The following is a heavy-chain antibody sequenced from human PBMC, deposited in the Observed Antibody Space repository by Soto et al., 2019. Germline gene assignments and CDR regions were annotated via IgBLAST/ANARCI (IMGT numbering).Heavy chain of an antibody. V-gene: IGHV1-69*08. CDR1: GDTFSSYS. D-gene: IGHD6-6*01. CDR3: ATGVGSTSSSAYNDCVDV. CDR2: IIPTVGTP. Sequence: QAQLVQSGAEVKRPGSSVKVSCKASGDTFSSYSISWVRQAPGQGLEWMGRIIPTVGTPNYAQKFQGRVTFSADKSTSTAYMVLNSLISDDTAVYYCATGVGSTSSSAYNDCVDVWGKGTAVTVSS. J-gene: IGHJ6*03.